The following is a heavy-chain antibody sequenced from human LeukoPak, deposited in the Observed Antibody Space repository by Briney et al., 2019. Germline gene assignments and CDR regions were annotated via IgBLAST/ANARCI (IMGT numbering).Heavy chain of an antibody. CDR1: GFTFSSYG. Sequence: GGSLRLSCAASGFTFSSYGMHWVRQAPGKGLEWVSVIYSGGSTYYADSVKGRFTISRDNSKNTLYLQMNSLRAEDTAVYYCARPFDAFDIWGQGTMVTVSS. CDR2: IYSGGST. J-gene: IGHJ3*02. CDR3: ARPFDAFDI. V-gene: IGHV3-66*04.